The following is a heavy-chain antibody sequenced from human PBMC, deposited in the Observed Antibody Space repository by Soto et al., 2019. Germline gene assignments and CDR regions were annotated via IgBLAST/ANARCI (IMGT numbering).Heavy chain of an antibody. CDR1: GFTFSSYA. D-gene: IGHD3-10*01. Sequence: QVQLVESGGGVVQPGRSLRLSCAASGFTFSSYAMHWVRQAPGKGLEWVAVISYDGSNKYYADSVKGRFTISRDNSKNTLYLQMNSLRAEDTAAYYCARDRSLGFGDDAFDIWGQGTMVTVSS. CDR3: ARDRSLGFGDDAFDI. J-gene: IGHJ3*02. CDR2: ISYDGSNK. V-gene: IGHV3-30-3*01.